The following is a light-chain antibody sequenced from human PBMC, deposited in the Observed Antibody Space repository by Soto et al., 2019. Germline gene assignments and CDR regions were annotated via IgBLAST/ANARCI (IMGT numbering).Light chain of an antibody. CDR2: GNN. Sequence: QPVLTQPPSVSGAPGQRVTISCTGSSSNIGAGFDVHWYQQLPGTAPKLLIYGNNNRPSGVPDRFSGSKSGTSASLAITGLQAEDEGDYFCQSYDRSLSGFYVFGTGTKVTVL. CDR1: SSNIGAGFD. V-gene: IGLV1-40*01. J-gene: IGLJ1*01. CDR3: QSYDRSLSGFYV.